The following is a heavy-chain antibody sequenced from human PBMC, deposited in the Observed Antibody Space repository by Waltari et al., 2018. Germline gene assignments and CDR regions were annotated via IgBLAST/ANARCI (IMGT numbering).Heavy chain of an antibody. CDR3: AHSRRGGPYSSYVYRTYFDY. Sequence: QITLKESGPTLVKPTQTLKLTCTFSGFSLSTSGVGVGWIRQPPGKAMEWLALIYWNDHKRYSPSLKSRLTITKDTSKNQVVLTMTNMDPVDTATYYCAHSRRGGPYSSYVYRTYFDYWGQGTLVTVSS. CDR1: GFSLSTSGVG. J-gene: IGHJ4*02. CDR2: IYWNDHK. V-gene: IGHV2-5*01. D-gene: IGHD6-6*01.